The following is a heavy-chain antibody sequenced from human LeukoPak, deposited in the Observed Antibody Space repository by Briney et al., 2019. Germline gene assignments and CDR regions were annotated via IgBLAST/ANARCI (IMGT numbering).Heavy chain of an antibody. J-gene: IGHJ4*02. V-gene: IGHV1-2*02. Sequence: GASVKVSCKASGYTFTGYYMHWVRQAPGQGLEWMGWINPNSGGTNYAQKFQGRVTMTRDTSISTAYMELSRLRSDDTAVYYCATFLSGSYGSYFDYWGQGTLVTVSS. D-gene: IGHD1-26*01. CDR3: ATFLSGSYGSYFDY. CDR2: INPNSGGT. CDR1: GYTFTGYY.